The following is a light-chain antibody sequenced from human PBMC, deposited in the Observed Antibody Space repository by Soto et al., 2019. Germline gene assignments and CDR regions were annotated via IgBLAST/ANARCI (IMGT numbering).Light chain of an antibody. J-gene: IGKJ1*01. Sequence: DIQMTQSPSSLSASVGDRVTITCRASQTITNYLNWYQQKPGKAPKLLIYAASTLLSGVPSRFSGGGSGTDFTLTIDSLQTEDFATYYCQQSYSSPWTFGQGTKVDIK. CDR2: AAS. CDR3: QQSYSSPWT. CDR1: QTITNY. V-gene: IGKV1-39*01.